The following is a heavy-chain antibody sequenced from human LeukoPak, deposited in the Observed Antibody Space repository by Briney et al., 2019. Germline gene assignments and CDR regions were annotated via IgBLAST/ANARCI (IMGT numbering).Heavy chain of an antibody. CDR2: IYYSGST. D-gene: IGHD6-13*01. V-gene: IGHV4-39*07. Sequence: SETLSLTCTVSGGSISSSSYYWGWIRQPPGKGLEWIGSIYYSGSTYYNPSLKSRVTISVDTSKNQFSLKLSSVTAADTAVYYCAGEFIAAAGMFDYWGQGTLVTVSS. CDR1: GGSISSSSYY. CDR3: AGEFIAAAGMFDY. J-gene: IGHJ4*02.